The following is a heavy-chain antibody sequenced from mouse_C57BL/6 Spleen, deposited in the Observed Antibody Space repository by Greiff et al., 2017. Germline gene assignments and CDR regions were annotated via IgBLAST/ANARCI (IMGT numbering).Heavy chain of an antibody. V-gene: IGHV1-42*01. CDR3: RDSKGEYYALDY. D-gene: IGHD2-5*01. J-gene: IGHJ4*01. Sequence: VQLQQSGPELVKPGASVKISCTASGYSFTGYYMNWVKQSTEKSLEWIGGINPSTGGTTYTQKFQAKATLTVDKSSSTAYMQLKSLTSEDSAVDYCRDSKGEYYALDYWGQGASVTVSA. CDR2: INPSTGGT. CDR1: GYSFTGYY.